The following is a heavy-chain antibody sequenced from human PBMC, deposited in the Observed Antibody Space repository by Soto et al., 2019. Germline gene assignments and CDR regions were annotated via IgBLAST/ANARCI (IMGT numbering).Heavy chain of an antibody. J-gene: IGHJ4*02. CDR1: GFTFSTYW. Sequence: GGSLRLSCAASGFTFSTYWMHWVRQAPGKGLVWVSRINSDGSSTIYADSVKGRFTISRDNAKNTLYLQMNSLRAEDTAVYYCVRDRLAVAADWCQATLVTVSS. D-gene: IGHD6-19*01. CDR3: VRDRLAVAAD. V-gene: IGHV3-74*01. CDR2: INSDGSST.